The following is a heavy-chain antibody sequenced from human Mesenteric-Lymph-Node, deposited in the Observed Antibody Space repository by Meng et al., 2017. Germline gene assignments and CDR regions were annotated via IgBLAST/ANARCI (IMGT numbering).Heavy chain of an antibody. CDR1: GGSISSGDYY. J-gene: IGHJ5*02. CDR2: IYYSGST. V-gene: IGHV4-30-4*01. D-gene: IGHD4-17*01. Sequence: GQLQEYGPGLVQPSQTLSLTCPVSGGSISSGDYYWSWIRQPPGKGLEWIGYIYYSGSTYSNASLKSRVTISIDRSKNQFSLKLSSVTAADTAVYYCARDRKHYGERGWFDPWGQGTLVTVSS. CDR3: ARDRKHYGERGWFDP.